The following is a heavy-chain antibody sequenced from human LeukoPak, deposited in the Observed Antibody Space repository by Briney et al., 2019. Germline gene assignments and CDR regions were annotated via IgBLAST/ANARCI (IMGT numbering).Heavy chain of an antibody. J-gene: IGHJ6*03. V-gene: IGHV3-30*01. CDR3: ARDGLSFPRLPYYYMDV. D-gene: IGHD2-15*01. CDR1: GFTFSSYA. CDR2: ISYDGSNK. Sequence: GGSLRLSCAASGFTFSSYAMHWIRQAPGKGLEWVAVISYDGSNKYYADSVKGRFAISRDNSKNTLYLQMNSLRAEDAAVYYCARDGLSFPRLPYYYMDVWGKGTTVTVSS.